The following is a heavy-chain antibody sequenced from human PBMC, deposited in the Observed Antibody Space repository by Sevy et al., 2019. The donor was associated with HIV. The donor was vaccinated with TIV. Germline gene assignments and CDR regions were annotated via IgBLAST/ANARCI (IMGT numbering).Heavy chain of an antibody. J-gene: IGHJ4*02. D-gene: IGHD5-18*01. CDR1: GFTFSSYA. CDR3: AIAPQLWPLCYFDY. CDR2: ISYDGSNK. V-gene: IGHV3-30-3*01. Sequence: GGSLRLSCAASGFTFSSYAMHWVRQAPGKGLEWVAVISYDGSNKYYADSVKGRFTISRDNSKNTLYLQMNSLRAEDTAVYYCAIAPQLWPLCYFDYWGQGTLVTVSS.